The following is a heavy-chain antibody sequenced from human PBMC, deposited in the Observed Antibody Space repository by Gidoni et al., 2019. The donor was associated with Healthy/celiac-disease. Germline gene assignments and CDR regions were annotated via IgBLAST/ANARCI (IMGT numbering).Heavy chain of an antibody. D-gene: IGHD3-10*01. Sequence: EVQLVESGGGLVQPGGSLRLSCAASGFTVSSNYMSWVRQAPGKGMEWVSVIYSGGSTYYADSVKGRFNISRDNSKNTLYLQMNSLRAEDTAVYYCARDPSWFGEFHWFDPWGQGTLVTVSS. J-gene: IGHJ5*02. CDR3: ARDPSWFGEFHWFDP. V-gene: IGHV3-66*01. CDR2: IYSGGST. CDR1: GFTVSSNY.